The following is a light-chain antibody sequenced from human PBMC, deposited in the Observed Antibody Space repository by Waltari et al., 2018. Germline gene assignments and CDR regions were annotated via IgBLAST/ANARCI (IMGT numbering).Light chain of an antibody. Sequence: QSALTQPASVSGSPGQSITISCPGTSSEVGSYNPVSWYQQHPGKAPKLMMLEVSKSPSGGSNRFSGSKAGNTASLTISGLQAEDEADYYCCSYAGRSTLEVVGTGTKVTVL. CDR2: EVS. V-gene: IGLV2-23*02. CDR1: SSEVGSYNP. CDR3: CSYAGRSTLEV. J-gene: IGLJ1*01.